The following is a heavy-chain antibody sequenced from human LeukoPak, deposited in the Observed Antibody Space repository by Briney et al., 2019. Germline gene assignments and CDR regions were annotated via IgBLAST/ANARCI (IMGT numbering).Heavy chain of an antibody. J-gene: IGHJ4*02. CDR2: IIPIFGTA. Sequence: GSSVKVSCKASGGTFSSYAISWVRQAPGQGLEWMGGIIPIFGTANYAQKFQGRVTITADESTSTAYMELSSLRSEDTAVYYCARERARESVRGVIITYPEMEYWGQGTLVTVSS. CDR3: ARERARESVRGVIITYPEMEY. CDR1: GGTFSSYA. V-gene: IGHV1-69*01. D-gene: IGHD3-10*01.